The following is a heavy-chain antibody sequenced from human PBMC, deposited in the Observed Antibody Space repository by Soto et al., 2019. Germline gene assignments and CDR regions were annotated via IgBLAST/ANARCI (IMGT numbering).Heavy chain of an antibody. Sequence: AGGSLRLSCAASGFTFSSYGMHWVRQAPGKGLEWVAVIWYDGSNKYYADSVKGRFTISRDNSKNTLYLQMNSLRAEDTAVYYCARDMVVPAAPIDYWGQGTLVTVSS. V-gene: IGHV3-33*01. D-gene: IGHD2-2*01. CDR1: GFTFSSYG. CDR2: IWYDGSNK. CDR3: ARDMVVPAAPIDY. J-gene: IGHJ4*02.